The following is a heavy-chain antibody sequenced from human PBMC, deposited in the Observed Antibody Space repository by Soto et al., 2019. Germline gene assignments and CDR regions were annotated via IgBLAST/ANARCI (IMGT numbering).Heavy chain of an antibody. CDR3: AKGLYYYDSSGYRLFDY. CDR2: VSVSGGTT. J-gene: IGHJ4*02. CDR1: GFMFNNYA. Sequence: GGSLRLSCAASGFMFNNYAMSWVRQAPGKGLEWVSTVSVSGGTTYYADSLKGRFTISRDNSKKTVYLQMNRLRADDTAIYYCAKGLYYYDSSGYRLFDYWGQGTLVTVS. V-gene: IGHV3-23*01. D-gene: IGHD3-22*01.